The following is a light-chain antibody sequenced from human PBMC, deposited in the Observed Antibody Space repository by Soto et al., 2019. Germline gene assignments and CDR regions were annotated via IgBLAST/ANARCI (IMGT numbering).Light chain of an antibody. CDR2: KAS. CDR1: QSINSW. V-gene: IGKV1-5*03. CDR3: QQYNSYST. Sequence: DIHMTQSPSTLSASAGDRVTITCRASQSINSWLAWYQQKPGKAPKLLIYKASSLESGVPSRFSGSGSGTEFTLTISSLQPDDFATYYCQQYNSYSTFGQGTKVDIK. J-gene: IGKJ1*01.